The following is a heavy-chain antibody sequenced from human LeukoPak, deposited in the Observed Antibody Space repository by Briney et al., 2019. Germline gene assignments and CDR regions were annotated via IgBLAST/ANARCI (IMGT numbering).Heavy chain of an antibody. D-gene: IGHD1-26*01. CDR1: GFRFNTYW. CDR2: ISGSGGST. J-gene: IGHJ4*02. CDR3: ASGGIYYGAEFDF. Sequence: GGSLRLSCAASGFRFNTYWMSWVRQAPGKGLEWVSAISGSGGSTYYADSVKGRFTISRDNSKNTLYLQMNSLRAEDTAFYYCASGGIYYGAEFDFWGQGTLVTVSS. V-gene: IGHV3-23*01.